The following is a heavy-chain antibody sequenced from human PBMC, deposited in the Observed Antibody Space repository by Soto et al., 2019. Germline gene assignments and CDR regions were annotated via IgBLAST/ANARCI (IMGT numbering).Heavy chain of an antibody. Sequence: SETLSLTCTVSGGSISSNYWTWIRQPPGKGLEWIGYVYNSGSTNYNPSLESRVTISEDTSKSQFSLKVNSMTAADTAVYYCARYRREAVAGYTLDSWGQGILVTVSS. CDR3: ARYRREAVAGYTLDS. D-gene: IGHD6-13*01. CDR1: GGSISSNY. J-gene: IGHJ5*02. CDR2: VYNSGST. V-gene: IGHV4-59*01.